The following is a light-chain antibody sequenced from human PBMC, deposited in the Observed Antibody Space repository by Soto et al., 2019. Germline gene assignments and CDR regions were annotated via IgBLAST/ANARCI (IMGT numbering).Light chain of an antibody. V-gene: IGKV1-39*01. CDR1: QSISSY. J-gene: IGKJ4*01. CDR2: AAS. Sequence: IQMTQSPSSLSASVGDRVTITFRASQSISSYLNWYQQKPGKAPNLLIYAASTLQSGVPSRFSGSGSGTDFTLTIRSLQPEDFETYYCQQSYTTPLTFGGGTKVDIK. CDR3: QQSYTTPLT.